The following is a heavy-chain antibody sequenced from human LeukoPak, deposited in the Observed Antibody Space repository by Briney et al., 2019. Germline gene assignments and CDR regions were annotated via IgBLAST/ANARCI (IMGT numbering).Heavy chain of an antibody. CDR2: IDYSAST. J-gene: IGHJ3*02. D-gene: IGHD1-26*01. V-gene: IGHV4-59*01. CDR3: ARDSRRELLHAFDI. Sequence: SETLSLTCTVSGGSISSYYWSWIRQPPGKGLEWIAYIDYSASTNYNPSLKSRVTISVDASKNQFSLKLNSVTAADTAVYYCARDSRRELLHAFDIWGQGTMVTVSS. CDR1: GGSISSYY.